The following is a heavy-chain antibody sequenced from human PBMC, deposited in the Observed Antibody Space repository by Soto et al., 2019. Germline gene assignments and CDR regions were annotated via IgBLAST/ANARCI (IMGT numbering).Heavy chain of an antibody. CDR1: GYKFTGYY. V-gene: IGHV1-2*04. Sequence: ASVKVSCKASGYKFTGYYIHWVRQAPGQGLQWMGWINPDTGGTDYAQKFQGWVTMTRDTSISTAYMDLSSLTSVDTAVYYCVRGWSSTAAGFDDWGQGTLVTGSS. D-gene: IGHD2-15*01. CDR3: VRGWSSTAAGFDD. CDR2: INPDTGGT. J-gene: IGHJ4*02.